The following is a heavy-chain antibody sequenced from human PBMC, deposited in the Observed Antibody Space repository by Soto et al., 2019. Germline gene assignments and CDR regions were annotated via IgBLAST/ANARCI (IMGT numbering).Heavy chain of an antibody. J-gene: IGHJ4*02. CDR3: ARNYYDSSGYYYVPFDY. CDR2: INPSGGST. CDR1: GYTFTSYY. V-gene: IGHV1-46*01. Sequence: QVQLVQSGAEVKKPGASVKVSCKASGYTFTSYYMHWVRQAPGQGLEWMGIINPSGGSTRNAQKFQGRVTVTRDTSTSTVYMELSSLRSEDTAVYYCARNYYDSSGYYYVPFDYWGQGTLVTVSS. D-gene: IGHD3-22*01.